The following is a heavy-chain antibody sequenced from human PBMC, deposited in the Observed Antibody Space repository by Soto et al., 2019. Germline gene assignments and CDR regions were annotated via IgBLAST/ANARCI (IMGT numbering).Heavy chain of an antibody. CDR3: ARLFREAYYYYGMDV. V-gene: IGHV5-10-1*01. CDR1: GYNFTSFW. CDR2: IDPSDSYT. J-gene: IGHJ6*02. Sequence: PGESLKISCKGSGYNFTSFWISWVRHVPGKGLEWMGRIDPSDSYTTYSPSFQGHVTLSADKSISTAYLQWSSLKASDTAIYYCARLFREAYYYYGMDVWGPGTTVTVSS.